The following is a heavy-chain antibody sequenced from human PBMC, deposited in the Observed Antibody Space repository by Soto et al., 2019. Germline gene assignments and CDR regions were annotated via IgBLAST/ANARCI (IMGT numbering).Heavy chain of an antibody. CDR1: GFTFDDYA. CDR3: AKDLYSSSSGGVSFDY. D-gene: IGHD6-6*01. Sequence: EVQLVESGGGLVQPGRSLRLSCAASGFTFDDYAMHWVRQAPGKGLEWVSGISWNSGSIGSADSVKGRFTISRDNAKNSLYLQMNSLRAEDTALYYCAKDLYSSSSGGVSFDYWGQGTLVTVSS. V-gene: IGHV3-9*01. J-gene: IGHJ4*02. CDR2: ISWNSGSI.